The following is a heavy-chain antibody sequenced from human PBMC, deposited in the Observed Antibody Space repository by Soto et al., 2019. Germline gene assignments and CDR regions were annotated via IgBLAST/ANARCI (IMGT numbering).Heavy chain of an antibody. D-gene: IGHD4-4*01. CDR3: ARASTVANGGYLDY. Sequence: SETLSVTCAADGGSFSGYYWSWIRQPTGKGLEWIGEINHSGGTNYNPSLKSRVSISLDTSKNQFSLNLRSVTAADTAVYYCARASTVANGGYLDYWGPGTLVTVSS. CDR2: INHSGGT. J-gene: IGHJ4*02. CDR1: GGSFSGYY. V-gene: IGHV4-34*01.